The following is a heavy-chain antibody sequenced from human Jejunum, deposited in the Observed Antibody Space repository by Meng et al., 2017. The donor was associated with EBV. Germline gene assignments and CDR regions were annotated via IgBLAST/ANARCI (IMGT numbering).Heavy chain of an antibody. Sequence: QVQLVQSGAEVKRPGASVKVSCKNSGYTFTAFYIKWVRQAPGQGLEWMGRINPNSGAANYAQTFQGRVTMTRDTSISTSCMELTRLTSDDTAVYYCARGGVDNLSDLWGQGALVTVAS. CDR1: GYTFTAFY. J-gene: IGHJ4*02. D-gene: IGHD1-1*01. V-gene: IGHV1-2*06. CDR2: INPNSGAA. CDR3: ARGGVDNLSDL.